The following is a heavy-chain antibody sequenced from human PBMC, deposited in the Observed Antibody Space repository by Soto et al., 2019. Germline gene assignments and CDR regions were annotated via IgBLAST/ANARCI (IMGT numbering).Heavy chain of an antibody. Sequence: SETLSLTCAVYGGSFSGYYWSWIRQPPGKGLEWIGEINHSGSTNYNPSLKSRVTISVDTSKNQFSLKLSSVTAADTAVYYCARVCIALSGPPNSQTKYYYYYYMDVWGKGTTVTVSS. V-gene: IGHV4-34*01. J-gene: IGHJ6*03. CDR2: INHSGST. CDR3: ARVCIALSGPPNSQTKYYYYYYMDV. D-gene: IGHD6-13*01. CDR1: GGSFSGYY.